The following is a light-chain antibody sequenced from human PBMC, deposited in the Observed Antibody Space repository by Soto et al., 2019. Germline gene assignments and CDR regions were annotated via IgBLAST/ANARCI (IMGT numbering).Light chain of an antibody. CDR1: QSVSSY. J-gene: IGKJ1*01. Sequence: EIVLTQSPATLSLSPGERATLSCRASQSVSSYLAWYQQKLGQAPRLLIYDASKRATGLPARFSGSGSGTDFTLTISNLEPEDFAVYYCQQRGNWPRTFGQGTKVEIK. CDR3: QQRGNWPRT. CDR2: DAS. V-gene: IGKV3-11*01.